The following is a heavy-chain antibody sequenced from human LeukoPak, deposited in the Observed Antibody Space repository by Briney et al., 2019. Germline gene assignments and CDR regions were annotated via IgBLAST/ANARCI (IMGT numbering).Heavy chain of an antibody. CDR3: ARDVDTAMVTENWFDP. Sequence: ASVKVSCKASGHTFTGYYMHWVRQAPGQGLDWMPCINPNSGGTNYAQKFQGRVTMTRDTSISTAYMELSRLRSDDTAVYYCARDVDTAMVTENWFDPWGQGTLATVSS. CDR2: INPNSGGT. D-gene: IGHD5-18*01. J-gene: IGHJ5*02. CDR1: GHTFTGYY. V-gene: IGHV1-2*02.